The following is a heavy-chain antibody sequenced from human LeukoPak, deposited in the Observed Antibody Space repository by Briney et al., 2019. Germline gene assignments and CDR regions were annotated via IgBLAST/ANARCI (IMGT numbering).Heavy chain of an antibody. CDR2: ISYDGSNK. J-gene: IGHJ4*02. CDR1: GFTFSSYG. CDR3: ARDWKVAGTFSRTHSPAYYFDY. Sequence: QTGGSLRLSCAASGFTFSSYGMHWVRQAPGKGLEWVAVISYDGSNKYYADSVKGRFTISRDNSKNTLYLQMNSLRAEDTAVYYCARDWKVAGTFSRTHSPAYYFDYWGQGTLVTVSS. V-gene: IGHV3-30-3*01. D-gene: IGHD6-19*01.